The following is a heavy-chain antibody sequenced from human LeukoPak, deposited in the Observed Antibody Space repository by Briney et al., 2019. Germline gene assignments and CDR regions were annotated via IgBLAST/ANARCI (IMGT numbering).Heavy chain of an antibody. D-gene: IGHD2-2*01. CDR2: INARGDT. J-gene: IGHJ5*02. Sequence: PSETLSLTCAVNGDSFSGYYWSWIRQPPGKGLEWIGEINARGDTNYNPSLKSRVTISVDTSKKQFSLRLTSMIAADTALYYCARGQVPAARGYNWFDPWGQGTLVTVSS. CDR1: GDSFSGYY. CDR3: ARGQVPAARGYNWFDP. V-gene: IGHV4-34*01.